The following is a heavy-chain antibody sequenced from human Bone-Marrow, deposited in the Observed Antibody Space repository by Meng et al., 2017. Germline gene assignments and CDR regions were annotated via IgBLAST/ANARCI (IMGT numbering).Heavy chain of an antibody. CDR1: GFTFSSYA. D-gene: IGHD3-10*01. V-gene: IGHV3-30*04. CDR3: ARTVRGGFGKREDYYYGMDV. CDR2: ISYDGSNK. J-gene: IGHJ6*02. Sequence: GESLKISCAASGFTFSSYAMHWVRQAPGKGLEWVAVISYDGSNKYYADSVKGRFTISRDNSKNTLYLQMNSLRAEDTAVYYCARTVRGGFGKREDYYYGMDVWGQGTTVTVSS.